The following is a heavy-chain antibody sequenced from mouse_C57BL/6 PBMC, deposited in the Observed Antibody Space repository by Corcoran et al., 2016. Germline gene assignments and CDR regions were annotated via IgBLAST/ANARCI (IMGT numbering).Heavy chain of an antibody. CDR3: AKDYDYAMDY. CDR2: INTYSGVP. V-gene: IGHV9-3*01. Sequence: QIQLVQSGPELKKPGETVKISCKASGYTFTTYGMSWVKQAPGKGLKWMGWINTYSGVPTYADDFKGRFAFSLETSASTDYLQINNLKNEDTATYFCAKDYDYAMDYWGQGTSVTVSS. J-gene: IGHJ4*01. CDR1: GYTFTTYG. D-gene: IGHD1-1*01.